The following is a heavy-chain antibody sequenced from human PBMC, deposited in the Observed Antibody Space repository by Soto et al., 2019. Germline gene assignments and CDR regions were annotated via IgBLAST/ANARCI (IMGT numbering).Heavy chain of an antibody. D-gene: IGHD5-18*01. V-gene: IGHV4-30-4*01. CDR2: IYYSGST. CDR3: ASWLQPKRTLDY. CDR1: GGSISSGDYY. Sequence: SETLSLTCTVSGGSISSGDYYWSWIRQPPGKGLEWIGYIYYSGSTYYNPSLKSRVTISVDTSKNQFSLKLSSVTAADTAVYYCASWLQPKRTLDYWGQGTLVTASS. J-gene: IGHJ4*02.